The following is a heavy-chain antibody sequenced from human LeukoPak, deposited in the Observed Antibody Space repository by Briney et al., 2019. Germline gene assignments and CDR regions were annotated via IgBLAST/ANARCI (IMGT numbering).Heavy chain of an antibody. J-gene: IGHJ4*02. CDR3: ARVGDYYDSSGYYYSHDY. V-gene: IGHV4-59*02. Sequence: GSLRLSCAASGFTVSSNYMSWVRQAPGKGLEWIGYIYYSGTTKYNPSLKSRVTLSADTSKNQFSLKLSSVTAADTAVYYCARVGDYYDSSGYYYSHDYWGQGTLVTVSS. D-gene: IGHD3-22*01. CDR2: IYYSGTT. CDR1: GFTVSSNY.